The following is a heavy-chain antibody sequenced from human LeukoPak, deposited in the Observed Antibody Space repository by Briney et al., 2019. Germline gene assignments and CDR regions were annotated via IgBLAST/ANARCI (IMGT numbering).Heavy chain of an antibody. CDR2: ISYSGTT. Sequence: SETLSLTCTVSGGSISSSSYYWGWLRQPPGKGLEWIGSISYSGTTYYNPSLKSRLTISVDTSKNHFSLKLSSVTAADTAVYYCARPTRMATIGFAYWGQGTLVTVSS. CDR3: ARPTRMATIGFAY. V-gene: IGHV4-39*02. D-gene: IGHD5-24*01. CDR1: GGSISSSSYY. J-gene: IGHJ4*02.